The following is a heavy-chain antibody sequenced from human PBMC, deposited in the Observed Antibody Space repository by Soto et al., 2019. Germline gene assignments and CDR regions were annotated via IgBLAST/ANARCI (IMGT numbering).Heavy chain of an antibody. CDR3: ARVGSRNAFDI. CDR1: DGSISSGDYY. V-gene: IGHV4-30-4*01. D-gene: IGHD3-10*01. J-gene: IGHJ3*02. Sequence: QVQLQESGPGLVKPSQTLSLTCTVSDGSISSGDYYWSWIRQPPGKGLESIGYIYYSGSTYYNPSLKSRLTISIDTSKNQFSLKLNSVTAADTAVYYCARVGSRNAFDIWGQGTMVTVSS. CDR2: IYYSGST.